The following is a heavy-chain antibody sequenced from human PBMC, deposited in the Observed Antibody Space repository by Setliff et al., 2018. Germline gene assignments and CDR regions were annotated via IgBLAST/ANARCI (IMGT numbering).Heavy chain of an antibody. CDR3: AKDPRDTYYNFGY. CDR1: GFSFGGHG. CDR2: IRYDGSNK. Sequence: PGGSLRLSCAASGFSFGGHGMHWVRQAPGKGLEWVAFIRYDGSNKYYADSVKGRFTISRDNSKNTLYLQMNSLRAEDTAVYYCAKDPRDTYYNFGYWGQGTLVTVSS. V-gene: IGHV3-30*02. D-gene: IGHD3-3*01. J-gene: IGHJ4*02.